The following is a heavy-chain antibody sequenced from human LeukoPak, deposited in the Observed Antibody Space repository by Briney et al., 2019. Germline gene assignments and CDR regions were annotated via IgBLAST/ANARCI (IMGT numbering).Heavy chain of an antibody. V-gene: IGHV4-59*12. Sequence: SETLSLTCTVSGGSISSYYWSWIRQPPGKGLEWIGYIYYGGSTNYNPSLKSRVTISVDTSKNQFSLKLSSVTAADTAVYYCAVGGGYDSGLFDYWGQGTLVTVSS. D-gene: IGHD5-12*01. J-gene: IGHJ4*02. CDR1: GGSISSYY. CDR3: AVGGGYDSGLFDY. CDR2: IYYGGST.